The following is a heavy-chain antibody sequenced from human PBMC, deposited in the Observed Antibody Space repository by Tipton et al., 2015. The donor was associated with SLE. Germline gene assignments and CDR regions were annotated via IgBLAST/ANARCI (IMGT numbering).Heavy chain of an antibody. CDR3: ARAPASFLEWLDAFDI. J-gene: IGHJ3*02. CDR1: DGSISSSSYY. Sequence: TLSLTCTVSDGSISSSSYYWAWIRQPPGKGLEWIGSIHYSGSTYYNPSLKSRVTVSVDTSKNQFSLKLSSVTAADTAVYYCARAPASFLEWLDAFDIWGQGTMVTVSS. D-gene: IGHD3-3*02. CDR2: IHYSGST. V-gene: IGHV4-39*07.